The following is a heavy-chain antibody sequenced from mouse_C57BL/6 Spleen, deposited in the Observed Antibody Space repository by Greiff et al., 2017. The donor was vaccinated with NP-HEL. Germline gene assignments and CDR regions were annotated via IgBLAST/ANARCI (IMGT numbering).Heavy chain of an antibody. CDR3: ARSGYYGSSYDYAMDY. J-gene: IGHJ4*01. CDR1: GFNIKNTY. Sequence: EVKLQESVAELVRPGASVKLSCTASGFNIKNTYMHWVKQRPEQGLEWIGRIDPANGNTKYAPKFQGKATITADTSSNTAYLQLSSLTSEDTAIYYCARSGYYGSSYDYAMDYWGQGTSVTVSS. D-gene: IGHD1-1*01. CDR2: IDPANGNT. V-gene: IGHV14-3*01.